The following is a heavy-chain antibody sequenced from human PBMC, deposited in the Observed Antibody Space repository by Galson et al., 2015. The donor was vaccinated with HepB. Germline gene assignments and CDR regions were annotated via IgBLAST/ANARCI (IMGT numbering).Heavy chain of an antibody. CDR3: ASAVQDWNDVLQDY. V-gene: IGHV3-21*01. D-gene: IGHD1-1*01. CDR1: GFTFSSYS. J-gene: IGHJ4*02. Sequence: SLRLSCAASGFTFSSYSMNWVRQAPGKGLEWVSSISSSSSYIYYADSVKGRFTISRDNAKNSLYLQMNSLRAEDTAVYYCASAVQDWNDVLQDYWGQGTLVTVSS. CDR2: ISSSSSYI.